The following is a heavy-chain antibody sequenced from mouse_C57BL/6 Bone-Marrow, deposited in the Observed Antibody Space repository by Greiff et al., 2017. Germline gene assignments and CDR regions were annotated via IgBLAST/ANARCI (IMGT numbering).Heavy chain of an antibody. J-gene: IGHJ1*03. D-gene: IGHD1-1*01. Sequence: EVMLVESGGGLVKPGGSLKLSCAASGFTFSSYTMSWVRQTPEKRLEWVATISGGGGNTYYPDSVKGRFTISRDNAKNTLYLQMSSLRSEDTALYYCARHPHYGSSYGYWYFDVWGTGTTVTVSS. CDR2: ISGGGGNT. CDR3: ARHPHYGSSYGYWYFDV. CDR1: GFTFSSYT. V-gene: IGHV5-9*01.